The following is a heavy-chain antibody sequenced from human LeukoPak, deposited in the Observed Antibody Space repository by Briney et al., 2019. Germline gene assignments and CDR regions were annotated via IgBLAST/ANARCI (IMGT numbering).Heavy chain of an antibody. CDR1: GYSISSGYY. J-gene: IGHJ4*02. Sequence: PSETLSLTCTVSGYSISSGYYWGWIRQPPGKGLEWIGSIYHSGSTYYNPSLKSRVTISVDTSKNRFSLKLSSVTAADTAVYYCARGGGGTIDYWGQGTLVTVSS. CDR2: IYHSGST. V-gene: IGHV4-38-2*02. CDR3: ARGGGGTIDY. D-gene: IGHD4-23*01.